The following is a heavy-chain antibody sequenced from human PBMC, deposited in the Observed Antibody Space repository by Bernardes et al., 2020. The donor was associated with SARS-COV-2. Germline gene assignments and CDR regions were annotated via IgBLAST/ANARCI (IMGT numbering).Heavy chain of an antibody. CDR2: INGDGSRT. J-gene: IGHJ4*02. V-gene: IGHV3-74*01. Sequence: GGSLRLSCAASGFTFSSYWMHWVRQAPGKGLMWVSRINGDGSRTTYADSVKGRFTISRDNTKNTLYLQMNSLRAEDTAVYYCVRGPSDGHGRFEYWGQGTLLTVSS. CDR1: GFTFSSYW. CDR3: VRGPSDGHGRFEY.